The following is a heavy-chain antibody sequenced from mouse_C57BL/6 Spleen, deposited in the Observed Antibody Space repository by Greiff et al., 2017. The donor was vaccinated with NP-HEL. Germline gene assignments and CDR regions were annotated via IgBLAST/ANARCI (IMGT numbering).Heavy chain of an antibody. CDR1: GFNIKDDY. CDR2: IDPENGDT. J-gene: IGHJ3*01. D-gene: IGHD1-1*01. Sequence: VQLKESGAELVRPGASVKLSCTASGFNIKDDYMHWVKQRPEQGLERIGWIDPENGDTEYASKLQGKATIPADTSSHPADLQLSSLTAEDTAVYYCTPIYGRSSAYWGQGTLVTVSA. CDR3: TPIYGRSSAY. V-gene: IGHV14-4*01.